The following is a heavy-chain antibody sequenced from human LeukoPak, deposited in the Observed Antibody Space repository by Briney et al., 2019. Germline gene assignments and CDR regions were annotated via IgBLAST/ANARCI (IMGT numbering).Heavy chain of an antibody. D-gene: IGHD3-22*01. CDR3: AIYDSSDSYSRFDY. J-gene: IGHJ4*02. CDR1: GGSFSGYY. CDR2: INHSGST. Sequence: KPSETLSLTCAVYGGSFSGYYWGWIRQPPGKGLEWIGEINHSGSTYYNPSLKSRVIISVDTSKNQFSLKLTSVTAADTAVYYCAIYDSSDSYSRFDYWGQGTLVTVSS. V-gene: IGHV4-34*01.